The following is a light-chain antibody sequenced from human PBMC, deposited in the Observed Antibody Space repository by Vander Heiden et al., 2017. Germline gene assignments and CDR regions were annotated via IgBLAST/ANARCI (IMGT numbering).Light chain of an antibody. CDR3: QQYYSTPLT. CDR2: WAS. CDR1: QSVLYSSNNKNY. Sequence: DIVMTQSPDSLAVSLGERATINGKSSQSVLYSSNNKNYLAWYQQKPGQPPKLLIYWASTRESGVPDRFSGSGSGTDFTLTISSLQAEDVAVYYCQQYYSTPLTFGQGTKVEIK. V-gene: IGKV4-1*01. J-gene: IGKJ1*01.